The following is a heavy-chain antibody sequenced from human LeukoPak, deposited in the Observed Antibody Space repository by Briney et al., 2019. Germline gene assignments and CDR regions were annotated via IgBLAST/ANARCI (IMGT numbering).Heavy chain of an antibody. V-gene: IGHV4-59*01. CDR2: IYYSGST. J-gene: IGHJ6*03. D-gene: IGHD2-15*01. CDR1: GGSISSYY. CDR3: ARGIAAATPSYYYYYYMDV. Sequence: SETLSLTCTVSGGSISSYYWSWIRQPPGKGLEWIGYIYYSGSTNYNPSLKSRVTISVDTSKNQFSLKLSSVTAADTAVYYCARGIAAATPSYYYYYYMDVWGKGTTVTVSS.